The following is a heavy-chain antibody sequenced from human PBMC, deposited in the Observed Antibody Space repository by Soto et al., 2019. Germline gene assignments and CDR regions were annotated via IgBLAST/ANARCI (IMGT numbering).Heavy chain of an antibody. J-gene: IGHJ4*02. CDR1: GFTFSSYA. V-gene: IGHV1-24*01. CDR2: FDPEDGET. D-gene: IGHD3-3*01. Sequence: GGSLRLSCAASGFTFSSYAMSWVRQAPGKGLEWMGGFDPEDGETIYAQKFQGRVTMTEDTSTDTAYMELSSLRSEDTAVYYCATPNPITIFGVDDPFDYCGEGTLVTVSS. CDR3: ATPNPITIFGVDDPFDY.